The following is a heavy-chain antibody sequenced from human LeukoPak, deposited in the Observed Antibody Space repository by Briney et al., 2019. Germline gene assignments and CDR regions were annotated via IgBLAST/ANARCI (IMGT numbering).Heavy chain of an antibody. CDR2: ISYDGSNK. CDR1: GFTFSSYA. J-gene: IGHJ4*02. V-gene: IGHV3-30*04. Sequence: GRSLRLSCAASGFTFSSYAMHWVRQAPGKGLEWVAVISYDGSNKYYADSVKGRFTISRDNSKNTLYLQMNSLRAEDTAVYYCARNDYYGRSGQIDYWGQGTLVTVSS. CDR3: ARNDYYGRSGQIDY. D-gene: IGHD3-22*01.